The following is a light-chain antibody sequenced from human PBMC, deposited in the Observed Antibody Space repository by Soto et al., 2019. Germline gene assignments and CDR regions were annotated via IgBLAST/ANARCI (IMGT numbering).Light chain of an antibody. CDR2: RAS. Sequence: SQSSRSYLVWYQQRPGTAPKVLVSRASRLQTGVSSRISGSGSGTEFTLTITSLQPEDFATYYCQQHNSHPWTFGQGTKVDIK. V-gene: IGKV1-9*01. CDR3: QQHNSHPWT. CDR1: QSSRSY. J-gene: IGKJ1*01.